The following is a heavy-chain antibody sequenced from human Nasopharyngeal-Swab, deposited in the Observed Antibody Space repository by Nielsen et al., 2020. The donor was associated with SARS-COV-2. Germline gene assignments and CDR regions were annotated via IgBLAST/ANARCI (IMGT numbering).Heavy chain of an antibody. J-gene: IGHJ3*02. CDR3: ARAERITEDPSITIFGVVITPGAFDI. Sequence: WIRQPPGKGLEWIGYIYYSGSTNYNPSLKSRVTVSVDTSKNQFSLKLSSVTAADTAVYYCARAERITEDPSITIFGVVITPGAFDIWGQGTMVTVSS. V-gene: IGHV4-59*01. D-gene: IGHD3-3*01. CDR2: IYYSGST.